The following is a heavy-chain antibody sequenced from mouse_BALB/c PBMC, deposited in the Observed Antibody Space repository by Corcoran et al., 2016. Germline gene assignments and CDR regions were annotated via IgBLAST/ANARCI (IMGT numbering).Heavy chain of an antibody. CDR3: AREAYGNSFAY. CDR2: ILPGSGST. V-gene: IGHV1-9*01. CDR1: GYTFSSYR. J-gene: IGHJ3*01. Sequence: QVQLQQSGAELLKPGASVKISCKATGYTFSSYRIEWVKQRPGHGLEWIGEILPGSGSTNYNEKFKGKATFTADTSSNTAYMQLSSLTSEDSAVYYCAREAYGNSFAYWGQGTLVTVSA. D-gene: IGHD2-1*01.